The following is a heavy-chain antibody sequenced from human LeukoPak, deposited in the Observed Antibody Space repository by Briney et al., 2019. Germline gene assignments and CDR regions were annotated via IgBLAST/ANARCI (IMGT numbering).Heavy chain of an antibody. CDR1: GFTFSSYW. J-gene: IGHJ3*02. V-gene: IGHV3-74*01. D-gene: IGHD4-11*01. Sequence: GGSLRLSCAASGFTFSSYWMHWVRQAPGKGLVWVSRINSDDGSRTTYADSVKGRFTISRDNAKNTLYLQMNSLRAEDTAVYYCARSWATTSSDSFDIWGQGTMVTVSS. CDR2: INSDDGSRT. CDR3: ARSWATTSSDSFDI.